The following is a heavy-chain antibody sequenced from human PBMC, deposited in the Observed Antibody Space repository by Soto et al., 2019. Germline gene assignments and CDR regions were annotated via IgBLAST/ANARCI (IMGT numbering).Heavy chain of an antibody. CDR2: ISGSGSTT. CDR1: GFTFSDYY. V-gene: IGHV3-11*04. CDR3: ARESEDLTSNFDY. Sequence: GGSLRLSCTASGFTFSDYYMSWIRQAPGKGLEWLAYISGSGSTTYYGDSMKGRFTISRDNGKNSLYLEIHSLRAEDTAVYYCARESEDLTSNFDYWGQGTLVTVSS. J-gene: IGHJ4*02.